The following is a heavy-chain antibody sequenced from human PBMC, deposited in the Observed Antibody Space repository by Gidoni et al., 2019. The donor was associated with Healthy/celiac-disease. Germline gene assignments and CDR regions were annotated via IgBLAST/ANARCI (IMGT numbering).Heavy chain of an antibody. Sequence: QVQLQESGPGLVKPSETLSLPCNVSGGSISSYYWSWIRQPPGKGLEWIGYIYYSGSTNYNPSLKSRVTISVDTSKNQFSLKLSSVTAADTAVYYCARVGIYSGGAFDIWGQGTMVTVSS. CDR3: ARVGIYSGGAFDI. J-gene: IGHJ3*02. V-gene: IGHV4-59*01. D-gene: IGHD1-26*01. CDR2: IYYSGST. CDR1: GGSISSYY.